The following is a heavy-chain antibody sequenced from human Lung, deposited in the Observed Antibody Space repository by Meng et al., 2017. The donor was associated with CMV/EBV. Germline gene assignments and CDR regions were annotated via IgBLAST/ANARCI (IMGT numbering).Heavy chain of an antibody. Sequence: GGSLRLSCAASGLTVNNNFLTWVRQGPGKGLEWVSAMYSGGSTYYTDSVKGRFTLSRDNSKNTLYLQMNRLRAEDTGVYYCVKEMYWDQSYHVMDVWGQGXTVTVSS. CDR2: MYSGGST. J-gene: IGHJ6*02. V-gene: IGHV3-66*02. CDR3: VKEMYWDQSYHVMDV. D-gene: IGHD2-8*02. CDR1: GLTVNNNF.